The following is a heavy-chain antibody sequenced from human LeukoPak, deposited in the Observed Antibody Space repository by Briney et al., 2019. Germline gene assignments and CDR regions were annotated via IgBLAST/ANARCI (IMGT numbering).Heavy chain of an antibody. CDR1: GFTFSSYG. V-gene: IGHV3-33*01. J-gene: IGHJ6*02. D-gene: IGHD2-15*01. CDR2: IWYDGSNK. Sequence: GGSLRLSCAASGFTFSSYGMHWVRQAPGKGLEWVAVIWYDGSNKCYADSVKGRFTISRDNSKNTLYLQMNSLRAEDTAVYYCARGGYCSGGSCSYYYYYGMDVWGQGTTVIVSS. CDR3: ARGGYCSGGSCSYYYYYGMDV.